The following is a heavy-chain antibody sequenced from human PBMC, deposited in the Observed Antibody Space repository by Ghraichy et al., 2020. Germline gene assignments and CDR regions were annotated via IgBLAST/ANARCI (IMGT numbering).Heavy chain of an antibody. CDR3: ARGSMGTAGVDS. D-gene: IGHD6-13*01. Sequence: LSLTCAASGFTFSNYAMHWVRQAPGKGLEWVTSISQDGSDKYYADPAKGRFTISRDNSQNTLYLQMNSPRLEDTAVYYCARGSMGTAGVDSWGQGTLVTVSS. CDR1: GFTFSNYA. J-gene: IGHJ4*02. V-gene: IGHV3-30*04. CDR2: ISQDGSDK.